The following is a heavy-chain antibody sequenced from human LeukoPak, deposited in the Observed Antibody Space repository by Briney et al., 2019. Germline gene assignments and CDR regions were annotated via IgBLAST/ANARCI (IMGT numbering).Heavy chain of an antibody. Sequence: PSETLSLTCTVSGGSISSYYWSWIRRPAGKGLEWIGRIYTSGSTNYNPSLKSRVTMSVDTSKNQFSLKLSSVTAADTAVYYCARGVDYGDYPYYYYYMDVWGKGTTVTVSS. CDR3: ARGVDYGDYPYYYYYMDV. D-gene: IGHD4-17*01. J-gene: IGHJ6*03. CDR2: IYTSGST. V-gene: IGHV4-4*07. CDR1: GGSISSYY.